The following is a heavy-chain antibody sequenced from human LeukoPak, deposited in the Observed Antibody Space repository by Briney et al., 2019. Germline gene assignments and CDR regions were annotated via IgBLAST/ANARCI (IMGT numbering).Heavy chain of an antibody. Sequence: ASVKVSCKASGYTFTSYYMHWVRQAPGQGLEGMGIINPSGGSTSYAQKFQGRVTMTRDTSTSTVYMELSSLRSEDTAVYYCAREFPNGLQYYYGSGSYSDAFDIWGQGTMVTVSS. D-gene: IGHD3-10*01. V-gene: IGHV1-46*03. CDR3: AREFPNGLQYYYGSGSYSDAFDI. CDR1: GYTFTSYY. CDR2: INPSGGST. J-gene: IGHJ3*02.